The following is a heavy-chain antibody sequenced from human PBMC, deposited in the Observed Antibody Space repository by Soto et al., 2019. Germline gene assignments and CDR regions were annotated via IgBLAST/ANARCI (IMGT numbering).Heavy chain of an antibody. J-gene: IGHJ5*02. D-gene: IGHD3-10*01. V-gene: IGHV1-69*13. CDR1: GGTFSSYA. CDR3: ARALAERDRYGSGSYYLAMFDP. Sequence: ASVKVSCKASGGTFSSYAISWVRQAPGQGLEWMGGIIPIFGTANYAQKLQGRVTITADESTSTAYMELSSLRSEDTAVYYCARALAERDRYGSGSYYLAMFDPWGQGTLVTVSS. CDR2: IIPIFGTA.